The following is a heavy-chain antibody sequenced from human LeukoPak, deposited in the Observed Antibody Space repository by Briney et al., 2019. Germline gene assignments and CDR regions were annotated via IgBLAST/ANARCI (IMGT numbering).Heavy chain of an antibody. Sequence: GGSLRLSCAASGFTFSTYVMSWVRQVPGKGLEWLSYITSDSSTIYYADSVGGRFTISRDNAKNSLYLQMDSLRDEDTSVYYGATDRPNTGFDFDYWGRGTLVTVSS. D-gene: IGHD3-10*01. CDR3: ATDRPNTGFDFDY. CDR1: GFTFSTYV. J-gene: IGHJ4*02. V-gene: IGHV3-48*02. CDR2: ITSDSSTI.